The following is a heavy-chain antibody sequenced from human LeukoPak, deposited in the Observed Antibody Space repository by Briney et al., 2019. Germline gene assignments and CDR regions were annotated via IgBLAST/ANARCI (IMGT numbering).Heavy chain of an antibody. D-gene: IGHD2-2*01. V-gene: IGHV6-1*01. Sequence: SQTLSLTCAISGDSVSSNSAAWNWIRQSPSRGLEWLGRTYYRSKWYNDYAVSVKGRITINPDTSKNQFSLQLNSVTPEDTAVYYCARAPIFIVVVPAVSDYYYYYMDVWGKGTTVTVSS. CDR2: TYYRSKWYN. CDR3: ARAPIFIVVVPAVSDYYYYYMDV. J-gene: IGHJ6*03. CDR1: GDSVSSNSAA.